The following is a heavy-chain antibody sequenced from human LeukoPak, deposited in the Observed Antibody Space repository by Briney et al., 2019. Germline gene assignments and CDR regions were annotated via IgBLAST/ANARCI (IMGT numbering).Heavy chain of an antibody. V-gene: IGHV4-59*08. CDR1: GGSISSYY. Sequence: TSETLSLTCTVSGGSISSYYWSWIRQPPGKGLEWIGYIYYSGSTNYNPSLKSRVTISVDTSKNQFSLKLSSVTAADTAVYYCASQTYDSSGYYYPWGQGTLVTVSS. J-gene: IGHJ5*02. CDR2: IYYSGST. D-gene: IGHD3-22*01. CDR3: ASQTYDSSGYYYP.